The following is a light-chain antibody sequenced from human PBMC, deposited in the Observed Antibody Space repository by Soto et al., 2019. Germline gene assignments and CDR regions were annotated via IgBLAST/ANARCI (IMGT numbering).Light chain of an antibody. CDR3: QQANSFPIT. Sequence: DIHLPQSPSYVSASEGDKVTIPCRASQGLKFLAWYQQKPGKAPRLLIYEATNLQSGVPPRFSGSGSGTDFTLTISSLQPEDFATYFCQQANSFPITFGQGTRWRL. CDR2: EAT. J-gene: IGKJ5*01. CDR1: QGLKF. V-gene: IGKV1-12*01.